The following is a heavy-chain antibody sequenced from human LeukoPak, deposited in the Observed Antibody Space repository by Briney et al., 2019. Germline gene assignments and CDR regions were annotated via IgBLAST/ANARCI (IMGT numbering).Heavy chain of an antibody. D-gene: IGHD2-2*01. Sequence: SETLSLTCTVSGGSISSYYWSWIRQPAGKGLEWIGRIYTSGSTNYNPSLKSRVTMSVDTSKNQFSLKLSSVTAADTAVYYCARDRGVVVPAAISDPGPFDYWGQGTLVTVSS. V-gene: IGHV4-4*07. CDR1: GGSISSYY. CDR3: ARDRGVVVPAAISDPGPFDY. J-gene: IGHJ4*02. CDR2: IYTSGST.